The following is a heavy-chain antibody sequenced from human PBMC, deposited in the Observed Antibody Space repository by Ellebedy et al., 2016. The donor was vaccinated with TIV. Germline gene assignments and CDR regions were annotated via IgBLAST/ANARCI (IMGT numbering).Heavy chain of an antibody. Sequence: GESLKISCAASGFTFSSYAMSWVRQAPGKGLEWVSTISGSGDSTYYADSVKGRFTISRDNSKNTLYLQMNSLRAEDTAVYHCARDKGAVTTTLHFDYWGQGTLVTVSS. D-gene: IGHD4-11*01. CDR3: ARDKGAVTTTLHFDY. V-gene: IGHV3-23*01. CDR1: GFTFSSYA. CDR2: ISGSGDST. J-gene: IGHJ4*02.